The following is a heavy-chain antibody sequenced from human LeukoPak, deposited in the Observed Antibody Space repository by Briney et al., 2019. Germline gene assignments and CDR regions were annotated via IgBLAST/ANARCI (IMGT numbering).Heavy chain of an antibody. V-gene: IGHV4-61*01. D-gene: IGHD2-15*01. Sequence: SETLSLTCTVSGGSVSNSNYYWSWIRQPPGKELEWLAYIYYSGSTNYNPSVKSRVTISVDTSRNQFSLKLSSVTAADTAVYYCARAFDCSGGSCYPYGMDVWGQGTTVTVSS. J-gene: IGHJ6*02. CDR2: IYYSGST. CDR3: ARAFDCSGGSCYPYGMDV. CDR1: GGSVSNSNYY.